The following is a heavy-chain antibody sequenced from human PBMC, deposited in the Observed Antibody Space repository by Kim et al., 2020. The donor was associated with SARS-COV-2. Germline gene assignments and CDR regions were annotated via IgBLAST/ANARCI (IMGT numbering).Heavy chain of an antibody. CDR2: IYHSGST. Sequence: SETLSLTCAVSGGSISSSNWWSWVRQPPGKGLEWIGEIYHSGSTNYNPSLKSRVTISVDKSKNRFYLKLSSVTAADTAVYYCARARGVTAPSYYFDYWGQGTLVTVSS. D-gene: IGHD2-21*02. V-gene: IGHV4-4*02. CDR1: GGSISSSNW. J-gene: IGHJ4*02. CDR3: ARARGVTAPSYYFDY.